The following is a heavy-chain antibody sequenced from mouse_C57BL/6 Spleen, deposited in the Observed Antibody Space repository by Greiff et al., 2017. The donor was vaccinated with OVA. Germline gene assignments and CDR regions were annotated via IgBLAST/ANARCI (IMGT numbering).Heavy chain of an antibody. V-gene: IGHV1-26*01. CDR2: INPNNGGT. CDR3: ARSYSNYAQDFDY. J-gene: IGHJ2*01. Sequence: EVQLQQSGPELVKPGASVKISCKASGYTFTDYYMNWVKQSHGKSLEWIGDINPNNGGTSYNQKFKGKATLTVDKSSSTAYMELRSLTSEDSAVYYCARSYSNYAQDFDYWGQGTTLTVSS. D-gene: IGHD2-5*01. CDR1: GYTFTDYY.